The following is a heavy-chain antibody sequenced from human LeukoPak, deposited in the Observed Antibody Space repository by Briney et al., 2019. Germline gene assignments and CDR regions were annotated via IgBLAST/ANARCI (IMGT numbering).Heavy chain of an antibody. CDR3: ARESGWGLPHAFDF. D-gene: IGHD3-3*01. V-gene: IGHV3-30-3*01. J-gene: IGHJ3*01. CDR1: GFTFSSYP. Sequence: GSLRLSCAASGFTFSSYPLHWVRQAPGKGLEWVTLISYDGSKIYYADSVKGRFTISRDNSKNTLYLQMNSLRAEDTAVYYCARESGWGLPHAFDFWGQGTTVTVSS. CDR2: ISYDGSKI.